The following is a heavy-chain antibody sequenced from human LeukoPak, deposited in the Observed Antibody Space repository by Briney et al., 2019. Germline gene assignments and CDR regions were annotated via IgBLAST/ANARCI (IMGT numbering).Heavy chain of an antibody. CDR2: INPNSGGT. J-gene: IGHJ3*02. CDR1: GYTFTGYY. D-gene: IGHD3-10*01. CDR3: ARSLYPYGSGPSPSAFDI. V-gene: IGHV1-2*02. Sequence: ASVKVSCKASGYTFTGYYMHWVRQAPGQGLEWMGWINPNSGGTNYAQKFQGRVTMTRDTSISTAYMELSRLRSDDTAVYYCARSLYPYGSGPSPSAFDIWGQGTMVTVSS.